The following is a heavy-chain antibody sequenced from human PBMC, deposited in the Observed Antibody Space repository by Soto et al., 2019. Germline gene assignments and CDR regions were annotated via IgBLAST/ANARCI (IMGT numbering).Heavy chain of an antibody. J-gene: IGHJ6*02. CDR2: INPNSGVT. V-gene: IGHV1-2*02. D-gene: IGHD1-26*01. CDR3: ASTYSGSYPYYYGMDV. CDR1: GYTFTDYY. Sequence: GASVKVSCKASGYTFTDYYVHWVRQAPGQGLEWMGWINPNSGVTNYAQKFQGRVTMTRDTSISTAHMELSRLRSDDTAVYYCASTYSGSYPYYYGMDVWGQGTTVTVSS.